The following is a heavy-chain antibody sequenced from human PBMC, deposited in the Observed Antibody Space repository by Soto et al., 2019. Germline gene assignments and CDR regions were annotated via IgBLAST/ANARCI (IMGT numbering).Heavy chain of an antibody. D-gene: IGHD2-8*01. Sequence: ASVKVSGNGSRYTLKGYYMHWVRQAPGQEIEWMAGINPNIGGNSEALEFYGRVTKTRDASFSTWHMELRMLRCDDTAGHYCARARFVLMASCAFDIWGQGTMVTL. CDR2: INPNIGGN. CDR3: ARARFVLMASCAFDI. CDR1: RYTLKGYY. V-gene: IGHV1-2*02. J-gene: IGHJ3*02.